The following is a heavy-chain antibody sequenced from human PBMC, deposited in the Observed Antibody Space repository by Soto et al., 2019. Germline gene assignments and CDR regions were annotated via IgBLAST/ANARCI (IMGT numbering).Heavy chain of an antibody. J-gene: IGHJ5*02. Sequence: SVKVSCKASGGTFSSYAISWVRQAPGQGLEWMGGIIPIFGTANYAQKFQGRVTITADESTSTAYMELSSLRSEDTAVYYCASDKVFGYSYGANWFDPWGQGTLVTVSS. CDR2: IIPIFGTA. CDR1: GGTFSSYA. V-gene: IGHV1-69*13. D-gene: IGHD5-18*01. CDR3: ASDKVFGYSYGANWFDP.